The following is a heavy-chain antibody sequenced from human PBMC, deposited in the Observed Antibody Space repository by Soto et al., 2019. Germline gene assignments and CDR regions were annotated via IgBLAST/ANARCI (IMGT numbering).Heavy chain of an antibody. CDR1: GGSIGSSSYY. CDR3: ARQVVVPAAIPSCWFDP. CDR2: IYYSGST. J-gene: IGHJ5*02. Sequence: SETLSLTCTVSGGSIGSSSYYWGWIRQPPGKGLEWIGSIYYSGSTYYNPSLKSRVTISVDTSKNQFSLKLSSVTAADTAVYYCARQVVVPAAIPSCWFDPWGQGTLVTVSS. V-gene: IGHV4-39*01. D-gene: IGHD2-2*02.